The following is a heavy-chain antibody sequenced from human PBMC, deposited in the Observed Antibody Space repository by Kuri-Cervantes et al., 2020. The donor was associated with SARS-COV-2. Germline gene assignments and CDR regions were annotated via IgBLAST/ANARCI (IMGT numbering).Heavy chain of an antibody. CDR2: ISVSGGST. CDR3: ARDGRGYSGYDYVYFVY. CDR1: GSPFRISA. J-gene: IGHJ4*02. Sequence: CFSSSGSPFRISARLLFRPPPVRGLAWFSVISVSGGSTYYANSVKGRFTISRDNSKNTLYLQMNSLRAEDTAVYYCARDGRGYSGYDYVYFVYWGQGTLVTVSS. V-gene: IGHV3-23*01. D-gene: IGHD5-12*01.